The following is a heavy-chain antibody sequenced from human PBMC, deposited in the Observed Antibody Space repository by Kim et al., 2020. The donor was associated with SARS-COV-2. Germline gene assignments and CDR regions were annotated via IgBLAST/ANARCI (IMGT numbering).Heavy chain of an antibody. CDR2: IDTKTGKP. D-gene: IGHD1-1*01. J-gene: IGHJ4*02. CDR3: ARGTGAPGTDY. Sequence: ASVKVSCKASGYTFTSLFMNWVRQAPGQGLEWMGNIDTKTGKPTFAQGLTGRFVFSFDTSVNTAYLQISSLKAEDTAVYYCARGTGAPGTDYWGQGTL. CDR1: GYTFTSLF. V-gene: IGHV7-4-1*02.